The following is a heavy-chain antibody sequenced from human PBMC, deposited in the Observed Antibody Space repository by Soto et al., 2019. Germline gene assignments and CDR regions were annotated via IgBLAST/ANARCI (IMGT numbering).Heavy chain of an antibody. V-gene: IGHV1-69*06. CDR3: ERVLHHSYGRGCRSLYWYCAV. CDR2: ISPIFRST. CDR1: GGTFNSYA. D-gene: IGHD3-10*01. Sequence: QVQLVQSGAEVKKPGSSVKVSCKASGGTFNSYALTWVRQAPGHGLEWMGGISPIFRSTNYAQTFQGRVTMTANRTTSTDYMELSSMRSDESAVYYCERVLHHSYGRGCRSLYWYCAVLGRGTPATVSS. J-gene: IGHJ2*01.